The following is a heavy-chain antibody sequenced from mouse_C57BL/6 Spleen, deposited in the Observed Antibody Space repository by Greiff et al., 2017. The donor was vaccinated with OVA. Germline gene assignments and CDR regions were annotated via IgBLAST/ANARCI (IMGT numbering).Heavy chain of an antibody. Sequence: QVQLQQSGPELVKPGASVKISCKASGYAFSSSWMNWVKQRPGKGLEWIGRIYPGDGDTNYNGKFKGKATLTADKSSSTAYLQLSSLTSEDSAVYFCAGWAYYSNYDYAMDYWGQGTSVTVSS. D-gene: IGHD2-5*01. CDR2: IYPGDGDT. CDR1: GYAFSSSW. J-gene: IGHJ4*01. CDR3: AGWAYYSNYDYAMDY. V-gene: IGHV1-82*01.